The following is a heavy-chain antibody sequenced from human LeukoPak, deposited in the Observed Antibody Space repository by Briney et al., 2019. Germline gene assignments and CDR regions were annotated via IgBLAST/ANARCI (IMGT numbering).Heavy chain of an antibody. J-gene: IGHJ4*02. CDR1: GGTFISYA. D-gene: IGHD3-10*01. CDR2: IIPIFGTA. V-gene: IGHV1-69*05. CDR3: ARGSRRFGELLGY. Sequence: SVKVSCKASGGTFISYAISWVRQAPGQGLEWMGRIIPIFGTANYAQKFQGRVTITTDESTSTAYMELSSLRSEDTAVYYCARGSRRFGELLGYWGQGTLVTVSS.